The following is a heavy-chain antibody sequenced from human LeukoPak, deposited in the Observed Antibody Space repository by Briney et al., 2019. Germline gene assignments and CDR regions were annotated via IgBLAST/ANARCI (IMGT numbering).Heavy chain of an antibody. Sequence: GGSLRLSCAASGFTFSGSAMHWVRQASGKGLEWVGRIRSKANSYATAYAASVKGRFTISRDDSKNTAYLQMNSLKTEDTAVYYCTSLGYCSGGSCYSEDYYYYGMDVWGQGTTVTVSS. D-gene: IGHD2-15*01. J-gene: IGHJ6*02. CDR1: GFTFSGSA. CDR3: TSLGYCSGGSCYSEDYYYYGMDV. V-gene: IGHV3-73*01. CDR2: IRSKANSYAT.